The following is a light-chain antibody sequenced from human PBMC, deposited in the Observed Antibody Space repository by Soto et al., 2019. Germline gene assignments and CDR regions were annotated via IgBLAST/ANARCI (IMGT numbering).Light chain of an antibody. CDR2: GAS. CDR3: QQYAKAPLT. J-gene: IGKJ1*01. Sequence: VLTQSPGTLSLSPWESATLSCRASQTVSITYLTWYQQKPGQAPRLLIFGASKRATGIPDRFSGSGSGRDFTLTISRLEPEDFAVYYCQQYAKAPLTFGQGTKVDIK. V-gene: IGKV3-20*01. CDR1: QTVSITY.